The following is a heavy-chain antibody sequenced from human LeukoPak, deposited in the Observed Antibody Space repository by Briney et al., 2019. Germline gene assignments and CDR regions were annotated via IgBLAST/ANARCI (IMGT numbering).Heavy chain of an antibody. CDR2: ISYDGSNK. V-gene: IGHV3-30-3*01. D-gene: IGHD5-18*01. CDR3: ARERLGLQLWSYFDY. J-gene: IGHJ4*02. CDR1: GFTFSSYA. Sequence: GGSLRLSCAASGFTFSSYAMHWVRQAPGKGLEWVAVISYDGSNKYYADSVKGRFTISRDNSKNTLYLQVNSLRAEDTAVYYCARERLGLQLWSYFDYWGQGTLVTVSS.